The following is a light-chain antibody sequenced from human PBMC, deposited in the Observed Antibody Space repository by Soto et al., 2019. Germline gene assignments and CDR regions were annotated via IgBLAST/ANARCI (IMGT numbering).Light chain of an antibody. CDR3: QQHYSYPWT. CDR1: QGISSY. J-gene: IGKJ1*01. Sequence: AIQMTQSPSSLSASTGDRVTITCRASQGISSYLAWYQQKPGKAPKLLIYAASTLQSGVPSRFSGSGSGTDFTLTISCLQSEDFATYYCQQHYSYPWTFGQGTKVDIK. CDR2: AAS. V-gene: IGKV1-8*01.